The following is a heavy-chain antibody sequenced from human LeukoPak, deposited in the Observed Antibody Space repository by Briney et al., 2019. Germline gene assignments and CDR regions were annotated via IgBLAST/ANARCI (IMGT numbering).Heavy chain of an antibody. CDR1: GFTFGRSW. CDR2: IKEDGSVR. D-gene: IGHD6-13*01. CDR3: ARDPGYSSFDY. V-gene: IGHV3-7*01. J-gene: IGHJ4*02. Sequence: GGSLRLSCGVSGFTFGRSWMSWVRQTPAKGLEFVANIKEDGSVRNYVDSVQGRFTISRDNAKNSLYLHMNSLRAEDTAVYYCARDPGYSSFDYWGQGTLVTVSS.